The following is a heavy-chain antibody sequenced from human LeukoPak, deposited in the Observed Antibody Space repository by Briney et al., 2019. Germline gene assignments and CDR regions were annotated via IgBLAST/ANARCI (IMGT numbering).Heavy chain of an antibody. D-gene: IGHD6-19*01. V-gene: IGHV4-4*08. J-gene: IGHJ4*02. Sequence: SETLSLTCSVSGGSVSSYYWSWIRQSPGKGLEWIGYIHNSGRTNYNPSLKSRVTGFVDTSKNQVSLRLSSVTAADTAVYYCARGSSGWVYDYWGQGTLVTVSS. CDR2: IHNSGRT. CDR1: GGSVSSYY. CDR3: ARGSSGWVYDY.